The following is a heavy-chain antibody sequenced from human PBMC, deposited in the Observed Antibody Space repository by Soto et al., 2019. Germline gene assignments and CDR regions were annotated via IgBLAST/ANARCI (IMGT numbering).Heavy chain of an antibody. CDR2: IFPGDSDT. CDR1: GYNFISYW. Sequence: PGESLKISCKASGYNFISYWIGWARQMPGRDLEWVAMIFPGDSDTTYSPSFQGRVSVSVDKSSTSAYLHWSGLTASDSGIYYCARQITGNETLTGSRYRYFDLWGRGTRVTVSS. D-gene: IGHD1-1*01. V-gene: IGHV5-51*01. J-gene: IGHJ2*01. CDR3: ARQITGNETLTGSRYRYFDL.